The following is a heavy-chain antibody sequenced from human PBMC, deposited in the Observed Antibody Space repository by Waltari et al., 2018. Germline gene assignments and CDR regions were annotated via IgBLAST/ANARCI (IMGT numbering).Heavy chain of an antibody. J-gene: IGHJ5*01. CDR2: VYYSGSI. CDR3: ARLVGTMVRGVRTRSDS. V-gene: IGHV4-39*01. CDR1: GASISRGTPY. Sequence: QPHLQESGPGLVNPSETLSLTCNVSGASISRGTPYWGWIRQPPGRRLEWIGTVYYSGSIYYNPFLKNRITVSVDTSKNQFSLKMTYVTAADTAIYYCARLVGTMVRGVRTRSDSGGRGIWVTVSS. D-gene: IGHD3-10*01.